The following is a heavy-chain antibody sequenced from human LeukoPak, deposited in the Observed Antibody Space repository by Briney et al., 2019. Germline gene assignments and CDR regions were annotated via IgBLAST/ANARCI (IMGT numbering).Heavy chain of an antibody. CDR2: IIPILGIA. J-gene: IGHJ5*02. V-gene: IGHV1-69*04. CDR1: GGTFSSYA. Sequence: ASVKVSCKASGGTFSSYAISWVRQAPGQGLEWMGRIIPILGIANYAQKFQGRVTITADKSTSTAYMELSSLRSEDTAVYYCASQGGLRDGWFDPWGQGTLVTVSS. D-gene: IGHD5-24*01. CDR3: ASQGGLRDGWFDP.